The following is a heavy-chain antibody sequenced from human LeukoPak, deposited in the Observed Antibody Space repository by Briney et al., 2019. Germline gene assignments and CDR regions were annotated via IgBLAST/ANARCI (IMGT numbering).Heavy chain of an antibody. CDR1: GFTFSDYY. D-gene: IGHD6-13*01. CDR2: ISISGSTI. V-gene: IGHV3-11*04. CDR3: ARAYSSSRPSFDY. J-gene: IGHJ4*02. Sequence: GGSLRLSCAASGFTFSDYYMSWIRQAPGKGLEWVSHISISGSTIYYADSVKGRFTISRDNAKNSLYLQMNSLRAEDTAVYYCARAYSSSRPSFDYWGQGTLVTVSS.